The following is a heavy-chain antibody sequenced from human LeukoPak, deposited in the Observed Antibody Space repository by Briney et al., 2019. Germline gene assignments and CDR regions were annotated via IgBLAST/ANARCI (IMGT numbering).Heavy chain of an antibody. D-gene: IGHD4-17*01. CDR3: AREGYGDLDY. CDR2: INHSGST. CDR1: GGSFSGYY. Sequence: PSETLSLTCAVYGGSFSGYYWSWIRQPPGEGLEWIGEINHSGSTNYNPSLKSRVTISVDTSKNQFSLKLSSVTAADTAVYYCAREGYGDLDYWGQGTLVTVPS. V-gene: IGHV4-34*01. J-gene: IGHJ4*02.